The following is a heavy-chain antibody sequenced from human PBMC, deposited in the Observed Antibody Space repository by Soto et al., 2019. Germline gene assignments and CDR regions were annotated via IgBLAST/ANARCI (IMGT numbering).Heavy chain of an antibody. V-gene: IGHV1-3*05. D-gene: IGHD2-21*02. J-gene: IGHJ4*02. CDR1: GYTFTSYA. CDR3: ARRVVVVTGLEY. Sequence: QVQLVQSGAEEKKPGASVKVSCKASGYTFTSYAMHWVRQAPGQRLEWMGWINAGNGNTKYSQKFQGRVTITRDISASTAYRRLSRLRSKDTAVYYCARRVVVVTGLEYWGQGTLGTVSS. CDR2: INAGNGNT.